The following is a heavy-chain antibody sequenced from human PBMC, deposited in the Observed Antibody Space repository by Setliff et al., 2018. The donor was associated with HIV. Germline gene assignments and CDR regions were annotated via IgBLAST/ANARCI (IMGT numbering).Heavy chain of an antibody. CDR3: ARHLYNYGYYYMDV. V-gene: IGHV4-39*01. J-gene: IGHJ6*03. Sequence: RSYAVSWVRQAPGKGLEWIGSIGYSGSTYYNPSLKSRVTISVDTSKNQFSLKLSSVTAADTAVYYCARHLYNYGYYYMDVWGKGTTVTVSS. CDR2: IGYSGST. CDR1: RSYA. D-gene: IGHD5-18*01.